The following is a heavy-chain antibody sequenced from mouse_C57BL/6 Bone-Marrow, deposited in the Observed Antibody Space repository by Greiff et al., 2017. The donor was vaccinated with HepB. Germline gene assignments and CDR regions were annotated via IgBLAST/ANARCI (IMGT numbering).Heavy chain of an antibody. CDR2: IDPETGGT. V-gene: IGHV1-15*01. CDR3: TRGGGVTTGGAMDY. CDR1: GYTFTDYE. D-gene: IGHD2-2*01. J-gene: IGHJ4*01. Sequence: QVQLKESGAELVRPGASVTLSCKASGYTFTDYEMHWVKQTPVHGLEWIGAIDPETGGTAYNQKFKGKAILTADKSSSTAYMELRSLTSEDSAVYYCTRGGGVTTGGAMDYWGQGTSVTVSS.